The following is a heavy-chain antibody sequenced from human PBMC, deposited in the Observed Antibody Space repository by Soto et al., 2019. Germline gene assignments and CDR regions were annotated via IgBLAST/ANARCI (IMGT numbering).Heavy chain of an antibody. CDR2: ISGSGGST. Sequence: GESLKISCAASGFTFSSYAMRWVRQAPGKGLEWVSAISGSGGSTYYADSVKGRLTISRDNSKNTLYLQMNSLRAEDTAVYYCAKDVGGYYDFWSGYSYYFDYWGQGTLVTVSS. V-gene: IGHV3-23*01. J-gene: IGHJ4*02. CDR1: GFTFSSYA. CDR3: AKDVGGYYDFWSGYSYYFDY. D-gene: IGHD3-3*01.